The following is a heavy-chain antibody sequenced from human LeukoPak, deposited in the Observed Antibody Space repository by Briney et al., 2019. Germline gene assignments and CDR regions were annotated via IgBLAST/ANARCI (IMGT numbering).Heavy chain of an antibody. V-gene: IGHV3-33*01. Sequence: GGSLRLSCAASGFTFSSYGMHWVRQAPGKGLEWVAVIWYDGSNRYYADSVKGRFTISRDNSKNTLYLQMNSLRAEDTAVYYCARDRNVLTGTTRFDCWGQGTLVTVSS. CDR2: IWYDGSNR. CDR1: GFTFSSYG. D-gene: IGHD1-20*01. CDR3: ARDRNVLTGTTRFDC. J-gene: IGHJ4*02.